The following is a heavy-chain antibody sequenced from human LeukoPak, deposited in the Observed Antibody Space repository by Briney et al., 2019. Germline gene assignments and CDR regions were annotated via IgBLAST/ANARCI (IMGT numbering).Heavy chain of an antibody. J-gene: IGHJ4*02. CDR2: MNRDGSEK. D-gene: IGHD6-13*01. Sequence: GGSLRLSCAASGFTFSNAWMSWVRQAPGKGLEWVANMNRDGSEKNYVDSMKGRITISRDNAKNSLYLQMNSLRVEDTAVYYCAREGIAAFYYFDYWGQGTLVTVSS. CDR1: GFTFSNAW. CDR3: AREGIAAFYYFDY. V-gene: IGHV3-7*01.